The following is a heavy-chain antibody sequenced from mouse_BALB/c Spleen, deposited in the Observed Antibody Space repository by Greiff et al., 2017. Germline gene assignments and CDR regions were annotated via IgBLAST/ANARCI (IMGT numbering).Heavy chain of an antibody. CDR1: GYTFTSYW. CDR3: ARALYDGYYVMAY. V-gene: IGHV1S41*01. D-gene: IGHD2-3*01. Sequence: DLVKPGASVKLSCKASGYTFTSYWINWIHQRPGQGLEWIGRIAPGSGSTYYNEMFKGKATLTVDTSSSTAYIQLSSLSSEDSAVYFCARALYDGYYVMAYWGQGTLVTVSA. J-gene: IGHJ3*01. CDR2: IAPGSGST.